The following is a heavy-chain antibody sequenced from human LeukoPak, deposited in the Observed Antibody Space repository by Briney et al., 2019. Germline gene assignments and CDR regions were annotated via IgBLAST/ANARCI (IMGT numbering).Heavy chain of an antibody. Sequence: GGSLRLSCAASGFTLDDYGMSWVRQAPGKGLEWVSGINWNGGSTGYADSVKGRFTISRDNAKNSLYLQMNSLRAEDTALHHCARVAGGRVAARPFDYWGQGTLVTVSS. CDR1: GFTLDDYG. D-gene: IGHD6-6*01. V-gene: IGHV3-20*01. CDR2: INWNGGST. J-gene: IGHJ4*02. CDR3: ARVAGGRVAARPFDY.